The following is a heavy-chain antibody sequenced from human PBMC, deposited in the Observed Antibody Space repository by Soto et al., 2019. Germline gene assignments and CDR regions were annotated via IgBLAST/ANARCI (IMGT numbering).Heavy chain of an antibody. D-gene: IGHD4-17*01. CDR1: GFNFSDSA. J-gene: IGHJ4*02. V-gene: IGHV3-73*01. Sequence: EVQLVESGGGLVQPGGSLKVSCAGLGFNFSDSALHWVRQPSGKGLEWIGRIRGRSKKFATSYATSVRGRFSLSRDVSRNTAYRQMNSLRDDDTGVDFCTARGGDSLQDIWGQGTLVTVSS. CDR3: TARGGDSLQDI. CDR2: IRGRSKKFAT.